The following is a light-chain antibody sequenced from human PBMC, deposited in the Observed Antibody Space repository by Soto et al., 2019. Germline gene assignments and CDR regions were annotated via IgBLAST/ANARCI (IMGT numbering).Light chain of an antibody. Sequence: IVLTQSPSTPSLSSGERATLSCRASQSVGSTYLAWYQQKPCQAPRLLIYSASSRATSIPDRISGNGSGTVFPLTIRRMAPEDSAVDDRQQYGNSLTFGGGTKVDIK. V-gene: IGKV3-20*01. CDR1: QSVGSTY. J-gene: IGKJ4*02. CDR2: SAS. CDR3: QQYGNSLT.